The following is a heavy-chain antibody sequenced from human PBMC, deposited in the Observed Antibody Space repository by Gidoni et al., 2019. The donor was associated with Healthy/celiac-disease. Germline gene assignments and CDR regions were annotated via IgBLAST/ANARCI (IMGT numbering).Heavy chain of an antibody. CDR1: GFTFSSYA. V-gene: IGHV3-23*01. CDR3: AKDPNRAVAADWYFDL. Sequence: EVQLLESGGGLVQPGGSLRLSFAASGFTFSSYAMSWVRQAPGKGLEWVSAISGSGGSTYYADSVKGRFTISRDNSKNTLYLQMNSLRAEDTAVYYCAKDPNRAVAADWYFDLWGRGTLVTVSS. D-gene: IGHD6-19*01. CDR2: ISGSGGST. J-gene: IGHJ2*01.